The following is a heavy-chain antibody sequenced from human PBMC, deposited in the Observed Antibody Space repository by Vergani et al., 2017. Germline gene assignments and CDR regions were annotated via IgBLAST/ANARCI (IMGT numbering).Heavy chain of an antibody. CDR1: GYTFSNYY. J-gene: IGHJ4*02. CDR3: ARGDYGILTGYRY. Sequence: QVQVVQPGAAVKKSGASVKVPCKTSGYTFSNYYMHWVRQAPGQGVEWMGIINPSGGHTNYAQKFQGRVTMTRDTSTITVYMELSSLISEDTAIYYCARGDYGILTGYRYWGQGTLVTVSA. CDR2: INPSGGHT. V-gene: IGHV1-46*03. D-gene: IGHD3-9*01.